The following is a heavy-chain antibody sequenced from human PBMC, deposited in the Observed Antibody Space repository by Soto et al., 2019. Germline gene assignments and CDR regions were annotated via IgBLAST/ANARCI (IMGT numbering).Heavy chain of an antibody. CDR3: AKDHGYAGGWHTPYYLDS. D-gene: IGHD6-19*01. CDR2: ISAGGDNT. J-gene: IGHJ4*02. CDR1: GFTFSSYA. Sequence: EVQLLESGGSLKQPGGSLRLSCAASGFTFSSYAMSWVRQAPGKGLEWVSSISAGGDNTYYADSVKGRFTITRDNSKNTLYLQMNSLRAVDTAVYYCAKDHGYAGGWHTPYYLDSWGQGTLVTVSS. V-gene: IGHV3-23*01.